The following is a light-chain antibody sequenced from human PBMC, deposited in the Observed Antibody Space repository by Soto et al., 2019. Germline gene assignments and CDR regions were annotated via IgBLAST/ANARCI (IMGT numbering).Light chain of an antibody. CDR1: QSVSSSY. CDR3: QQDYNLPQT. CDR2: GAS. Sequence: PGERVTLSCRASQSVSSSYLPWYQQKPGQAPRPLIYGASTRPSSIPARSSGSGSGTDFTLTISSLQPEDFAVYYCQQDYNLPQTFGQGTKVEIK. V-gene: IGKV3D-7*01. J-gene: IGKJ1*01.